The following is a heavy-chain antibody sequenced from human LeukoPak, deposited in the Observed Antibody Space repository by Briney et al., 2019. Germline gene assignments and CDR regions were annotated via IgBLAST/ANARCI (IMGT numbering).Heavy chain of an antibody. V-gene: IGHV4-59*01. D-gene: IGHD1-1*01. CDR1: GGSISGYY. CDR3: AREGTAGTNLNWFDP. J-gene: IGHJ5*02. Sequence: SETLSLTCTVSGGSISGYYWSWIRQPPGNGLEWIGYISYSGSTNFNPSLKSRVTISVDTSKNQFSLKLSSVTAADTAVYYCAREGTAGTNLNWFDPWGQGTLVTVSS. CDR2: ISYSGST.